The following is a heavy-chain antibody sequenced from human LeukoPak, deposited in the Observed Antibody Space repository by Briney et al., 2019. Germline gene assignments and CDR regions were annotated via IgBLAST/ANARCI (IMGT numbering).Heavy chain of an antibody. D-gene: IGHD5-18*01. CDR2: ITSTGSYT. CDR3: ARDLSGIAGYTYGRGIDY. J-gene: IGHJ4*02. V-gene: IGHV3-21*01. Sequence: GGSLRLSCAASGFTFSSYNMNWVRQAPGKGLEWVSSITSTGSYTFYADSVKGRFTISRDNAKNSLYLQMNSLRAEDTAVYYCARDLSGIAGYTYGRGIDYWGQGTLVTVSS. CDR1: GFTFSSYN.